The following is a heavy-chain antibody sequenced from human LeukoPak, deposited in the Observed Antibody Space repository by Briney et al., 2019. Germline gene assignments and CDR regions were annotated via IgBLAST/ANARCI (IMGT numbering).Heavy chain of an antibody. CDR2: IIPIFGTA. D-gene: IGHD3-10*01. CDR3: ARGPEYYYGSGSYTDY. J-gene: IGHJ4*02. V-gene: IGHV1-69*06. Sequence: ASVKVSCKASGGTFSSYAISWVRQGPGQGLEWIARIIPIFGTANYAQKFQGRVTITADKSTSTAYMELSSLRSEDTAVYYCARGPEYYYGSGSYTDYWGQGTLVTVSS. CDR1: GGTFSSYA.